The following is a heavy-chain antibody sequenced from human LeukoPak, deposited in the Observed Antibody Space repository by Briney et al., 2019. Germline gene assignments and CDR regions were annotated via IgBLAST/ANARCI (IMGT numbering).Heavy chain of an antibody. CDR3: ARDDRNFDY. J-gene: IGHJ4*02. V-gene: IGHV1-18*01. CDR1: GYTFTSYG. CDR2: ISAYNGNT. D-gene: IGHD3-22*01. Sequence: ASVKVSCKASGYTFTSYGISWVRRAPGQGLEWMGWISAYNGNTNDAQKRQGRVTMTTDTSTSTAYMELRSLRADDTAVYYCARDDRNFDYWGQGTLVTVSS.